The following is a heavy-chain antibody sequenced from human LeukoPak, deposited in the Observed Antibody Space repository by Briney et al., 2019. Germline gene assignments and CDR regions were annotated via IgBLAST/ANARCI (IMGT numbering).Heavy chain of an antibody. J-gene: IGHJ6*02. V-gene: IGHV7-4-1*02. D-gene: IGHD6-13*01. CDR3: ASKTGYSSSLYYYYYGMDV. CDR2: INTNTGNP. CDR1: GYTFTSYA. Sequence: ASVKVSRKASGYTFTSYAMNWVRQAPGQGLEWMGWINTNTGNPTYAQGFTGRFVFSLDTSVSTAYLQISSLKAEDTAVYYCASKTGYSSSLYYYYYGMDVWGQGTTVTVSS.